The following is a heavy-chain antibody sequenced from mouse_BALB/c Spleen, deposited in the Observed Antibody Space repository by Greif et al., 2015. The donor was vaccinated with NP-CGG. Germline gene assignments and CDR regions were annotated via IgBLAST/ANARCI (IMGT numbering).Heavy chain of an antibody. CDR1: GFTFSSYA. CDR3: AIRENVFDY. Sequence: DVMLVESGGGLVKPGGSLKLSCAASGFTFSSYAMSWVRQTPEKRLEWVATISSGGSYTYYPDSVKGRFTISRDNAKNTLYLQMSSLRSEDTAMYYCAIRENVFDYWGQGTTLTVSS. J-gene: IGHJ2*01. V-gene: IGHV5-9-1*01. CDR2: ISSGGSYT.